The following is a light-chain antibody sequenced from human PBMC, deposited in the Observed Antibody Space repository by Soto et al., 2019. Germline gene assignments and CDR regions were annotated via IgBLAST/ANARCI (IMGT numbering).Light chain of an antibody. Sequence: QSVLTQPASVSGSPGQSITISCTGASGDVGNYNLVSWYQQHPGKAPKLMIYEVNKWPSGVSNRFSGSKSGNTASLTISGLQAEDEADYYCCSYVGSSTPYVVGTGTKVTVL. CDR1: SGDVGNYNL. J-gene: IGLJ1*01. CDR3: CSYVGSSTPYV. V-gene: IGLV2-23*02. CDR2: EVN.